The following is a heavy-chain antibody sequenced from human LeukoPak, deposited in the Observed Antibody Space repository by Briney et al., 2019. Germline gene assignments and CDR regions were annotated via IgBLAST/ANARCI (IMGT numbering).Heavy chain of an antibody. CDR1: GFMFSSAW. CDR3: ATGFSTATHDGY. J-gene: IGHJ4*02. V-gene: IGHV3-15*01. D-gene: IGHD3-3*02. Sequence: PGGSLRLSCAASGFMFSSAWMTWVRQAPGKGLEWVGRIIQTSGGATTEYAATVKGRFTISRDDSINTVYLQMYSLKTEDTAMYYCATGFSTATHDGYWGQGTLVTVSS. CDR2: IIQTSGGATT.